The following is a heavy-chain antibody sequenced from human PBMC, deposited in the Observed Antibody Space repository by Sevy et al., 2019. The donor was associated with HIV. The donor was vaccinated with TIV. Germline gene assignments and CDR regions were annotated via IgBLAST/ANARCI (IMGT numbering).Heavy chain of an antibody. Sequence: GGSLRLSCAASRFTFSSYAMSWVRQAPGKGLEWVSAISGSGGSTYYSDSVKGRFTISRDNSKNTLYLQMNSLRAEDTAVYYCAKGRESLYAFDYWGQGTLVTVSS. CDR3: AKGRESLYAFDY. D-gene: IGHD3-10*01. CDR2: ISGSGGST. V-gene: IGHV3-23*01. CDR1: RFTFSSYA. J-gene: IGHJ4*02.